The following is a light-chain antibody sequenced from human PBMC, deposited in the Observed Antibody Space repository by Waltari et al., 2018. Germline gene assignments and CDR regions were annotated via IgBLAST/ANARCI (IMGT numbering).Light chain of an antibody. Sequence: EIVMTQSPATLSVSPGERATLSCRASQSVSNNLAWYQQKHGQAPRLLIYGASTRATGIPARFSGSGSGTEFTLTISSLQSEDFAVYYCQHFNNWPPRVTFGPGTKVDIK. CDR3: QHFNNWPPRVT. CDR2: GAS. J-gene: IGKJ3*01. CDR1: QSVSNN. V-gene: IGKV3-15*01.